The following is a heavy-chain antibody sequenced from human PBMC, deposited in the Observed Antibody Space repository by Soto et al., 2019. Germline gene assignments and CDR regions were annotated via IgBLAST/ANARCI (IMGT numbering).Heavy chain of an antibody. CDR1: GGSISSGGYS. D-gene: IGHD1-1*01. J-gene: IGHJ6*02. Sequence: SETLSLTCAVSGGSISSGGYSWSWIRQPPGKGLEWIGYIYHSGSIYYNPSLKSRVTISVDRSKNQFSLKLSSVTAADAAVYYCARVRRLERRRDYGMDVWGQGTTVTVSS. CDR2: IYHSGSI. V-gene: IGHV4-30-2*01. CDR3: ARVRRLERRRDYGMDV.